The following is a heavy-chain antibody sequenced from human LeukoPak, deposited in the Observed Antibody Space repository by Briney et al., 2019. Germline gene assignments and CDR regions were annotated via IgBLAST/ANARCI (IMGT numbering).Heavy chain of an antibody. J-gene: IGHJ6*03. Sequence: ASVKVSCKASGYTFTSYDINWVRQATGQGLEWMGWMNPNSGNTGYAQKFQGRVTMTRNTSISTAYMELSSLRSEDTAVYYCARGSSPLGHYYYMDVWGKGTTVTVSS. V-gene: IGHV1-8*01. CDR3: ARGSSPLGHYYYMDV. CDR2: MNPNSGNT. D-gene: IGHD6-13*01. CDR1: GYTFTSYD.